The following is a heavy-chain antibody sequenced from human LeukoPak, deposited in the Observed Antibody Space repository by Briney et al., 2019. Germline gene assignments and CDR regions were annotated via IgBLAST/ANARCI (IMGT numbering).Heavy chain of an antibody. V-gene: IGHV3-48*04. CDR3: ARVAYCAGDCHHMDS. Sequence: GGSLRLSCTVSGFTVSSNSMSWVRQAPGKGLEWVSYISSSGGTMYYADSVKGRFTISRDNAKNSLYLQMNSLRAEDTAVYYCARVAYCAGDCHHMDSWGQGTLVTVSS. CDR1: GFTVSSNS. D-gene: IGHD2-21*02. J-gene: IGHJ4*02. CDR2: ISSSGGTM.